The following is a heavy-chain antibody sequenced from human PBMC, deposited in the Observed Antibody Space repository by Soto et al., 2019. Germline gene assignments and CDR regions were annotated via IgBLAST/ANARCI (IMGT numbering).Heavy chain of an antibody. CDR2: MNPSSGNT. V-gene: IGHV1-8*01. J-gene: IGHJ4*02. D-gene: IGHD3-9*01. CDR3: AASPIRYLTM. CDR1: GYTFTTYD. Sequence: ASVKVSCKASGYTFTTYDINWVRRATGQGLERMGWMNPSSGNTGYAQKFQDRVTMTRNTSISTAYMELSSLESGDTALYYCAASPIRYLTMWGQGTLVTVSS.